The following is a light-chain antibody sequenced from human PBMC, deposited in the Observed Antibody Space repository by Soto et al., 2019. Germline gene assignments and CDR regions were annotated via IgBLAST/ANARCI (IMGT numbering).Light chain of an antibody. V-gene: IGKV3-20*01. J-gene: IGKJ2*01. Sequence: IVLTQSPGTLSLSPGESATLSCRASQSIRSSYVAWYQQKPGQAPRLLIYAASARATGLTDRFSGSVSGTDFTLTISRLEPEDFAMYYCHCTDFGNSAVYSVGQGTKLEI. CDR1: QSIRSSY. CDR2: AAS. CDR3: HCTDFGNSAVYS.